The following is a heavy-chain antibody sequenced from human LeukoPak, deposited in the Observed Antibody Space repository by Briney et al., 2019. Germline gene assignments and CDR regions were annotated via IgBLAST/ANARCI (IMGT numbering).Heavy chain of an antibody. CDR3: ARAKQEGYYDILTGYHDRYFDY. Sequence: SETLSLTCTVSGGSISSYYWSWIRQPPGKGPEWIGYIYYSGSTNYNPSLKSRVTISVDTSKNQFSLKLSSVTAADTAVYYCARAKQEGYYDILTGYHDRYFDYWGQGTLVTVSS. J-gene: IGHJ4*02. CDR2: IYYSGST. D-gene: IGHD3-9*01. V-gene: IGHV4-59*08. CDR1: GGSISSYY.